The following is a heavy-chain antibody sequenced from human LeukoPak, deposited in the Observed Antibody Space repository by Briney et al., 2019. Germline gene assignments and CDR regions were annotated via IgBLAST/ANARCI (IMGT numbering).Heavy chain of an antibody. J-gene: IGHJ4*02. Sequence: ASVKVSCKASGYTFTSYGISWVRQAPGQGLEWMGLISAYSGNTNFAQKLQGRVTMTTDTSTSTVYMELSSLRSDDTAMYYCARDRLLGDGYNDYFDYWGQGTLVTVSS. CDR2: ISAYSGNT. CDR3: ARDRLLGDGYNDYFDY. D-gene: IGHD5-24*01. V-gene: IGHV1-18*01. CDR1: GYTFTSYG.